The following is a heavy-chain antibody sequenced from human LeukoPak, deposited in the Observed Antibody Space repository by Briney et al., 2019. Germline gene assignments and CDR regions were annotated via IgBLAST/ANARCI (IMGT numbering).Heavy chain of an antibody. V-gene: IGHV3-23*01. CDR2: ISGSGGST. J-gene: IGHJ4*02. D-gene: IGHD6-13*01. CDR1: GFTFSSYA. CDR3: AKAHNFGDSSSWYGDY. Sequence: GGSLRLSCAASGFTFSSYAMSWVRQAPGKGLEWVSAISGSGGSTYYADSVKGRFTISRDNSKNTLYLQMNSLRAEDTAVYYCAKAHNFGDSSSWYGDYWGQGTLVTVSS.